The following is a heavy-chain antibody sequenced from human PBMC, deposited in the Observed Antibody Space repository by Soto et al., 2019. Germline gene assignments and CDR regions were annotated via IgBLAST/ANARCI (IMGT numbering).Heavy chain of an antibody. CDR3: TRDYDILTGYPSNGMDV. V-gene: IGHV3-73*01. CDR2: IRSKANSYAT. D-gene: IGHD3-9*01. Sequence: PVGPLRLSCAASGFTFSGSAMHWVRQASGKGLEWVGRIRSKANSYATAYAASVKGRFTISRDDSKNTAYLQMNSLKTEDTAVYYCTRDYDILTGYPSNGMDVWGQGTTVTVSS. CDR1: GFTFSGSA. J-gene: IGHJ6*02.